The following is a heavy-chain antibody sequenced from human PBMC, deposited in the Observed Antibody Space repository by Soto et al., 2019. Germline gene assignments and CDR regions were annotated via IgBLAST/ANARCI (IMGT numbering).Heavy chain of an antibody. CDR2: IDYSGTT. J-gene: IGHJ2*01. V-gene: IGHV4-39*01. Sequence: QVQLQESGPGLVKPSETLSLSCTVSGGSISSRSYYWGGIRQTPGKGLEWIGSIDYSGTTYGNTFIKSLVTISVETSKNQFSLKVNSVTAADTAVYYCARHSKWSTHWYFDLWGRGTLIIVSS. D-gene: IGHD2-8*01. CDR3: ARHSKWSTHWYFDL. CDR1: GGSISSRSYY.